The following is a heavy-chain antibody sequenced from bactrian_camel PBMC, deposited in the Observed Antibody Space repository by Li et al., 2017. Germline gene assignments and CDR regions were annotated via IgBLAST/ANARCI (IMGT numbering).Heavy chain of an antibody. D-gene: IGHD2*01. CDR1: GYTYSSNC. CDR2: VDSGGST. J-gene: IGHJ4*01. Sequence: HVQLVESGGGSVQAGGSLKLSCAASGYTYSSNCMAWFRQVPGKEREGLAAVDSGGSTSYAASVKGRFTISKDVPKNNLYLQMHSLEPEDTAMYYCAADSLHPRVWYQRAEYTFWGQGTQVTVS. CDR3: AADSLHPRVWYQRAEYTF. V-gene: IGHV3S53*01.